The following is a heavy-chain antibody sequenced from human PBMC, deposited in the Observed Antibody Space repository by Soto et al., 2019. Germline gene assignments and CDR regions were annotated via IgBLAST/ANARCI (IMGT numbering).Heavy chain of an antibody. Sequence: QVQLVQSGVEVKKPGASVKVSCTAYGYNLREYGVSWLRQAPGLGFEWMGWISGDNVNRRSSQKFQDRLTMTTDTSTNTASLELRSLRSDDTALYYCGREGQQLAQEQLFQFNGVDVWGQGTSVTVSS. J-gene: IGHJ6*02. CDR2: ISGDNVNR. CDR1: GYNLREYG. V-gene: IGHV1-18*01. D-gene: IGHD6-13*01. CDR3: GREGQQLAQEQLFQFNGVDV.